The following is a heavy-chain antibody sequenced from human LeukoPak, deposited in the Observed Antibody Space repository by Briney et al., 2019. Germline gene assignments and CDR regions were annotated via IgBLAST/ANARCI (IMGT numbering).Heavy chain of an antibody. J-gene: IGHJ6*03. CDR2: ISYDGSNK. CDR1: GFTFSSYA. CDR3: ARGQRAHVEWYYYMDV. Sequence: GGSLRLSCAASGFTFSSYAIHWVRQAPGKGLEWVAVISYDGSNKYYADSVKGRFTISRDNSKNTLYLQMNSLRADDTAVYYCARGQRAHVEWYYYMDVWGKGTTVTVSS. D-gene: IGHD1-26*01. V-gene: IGHV3-30*04.